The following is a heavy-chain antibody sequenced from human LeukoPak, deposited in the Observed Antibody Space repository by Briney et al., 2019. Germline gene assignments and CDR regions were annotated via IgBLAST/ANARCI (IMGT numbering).Heavy chain of an antibody. D-gene: IGHD4/OR15-4a*01. V-gene: IGHV3-23*01. CDR2: ISGSGVNT. CDR1: GFTFDNYA. Sequence: GGSLRLSCAASGFTFDNYAMNWVRQAPGKGLEWVLGISGSGVNTYYADSVKGRFTISRDNSKNTLHLQLNSLRGEDTAIYYCARDTSFNYGAHAMDVWGQGTTVTVSS. CDR3: ARDTSFNYGAHAMDV. J-gene: IGHJ6*02.